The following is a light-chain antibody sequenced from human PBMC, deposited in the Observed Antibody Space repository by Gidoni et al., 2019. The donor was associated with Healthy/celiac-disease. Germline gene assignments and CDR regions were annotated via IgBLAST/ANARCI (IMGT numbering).Light chain of an antibody. CDR3: QSYDSSLSGWV. CDR2: GNS. J-gene: IGLJ2*01. V-gene: IGLV1-40*01. CDR1: SSNIGAGYD. Sequence: QSVLTQPPSVSGAPGQRVTISCTGSSSNIGAGYDVHRYHPLPGTAPKLLIYGNSNRPSGVPDRFSGSKSGTSASLAIAGLQAEDEADYYCQSYDSSLSGWVFGGGTKLTVL.